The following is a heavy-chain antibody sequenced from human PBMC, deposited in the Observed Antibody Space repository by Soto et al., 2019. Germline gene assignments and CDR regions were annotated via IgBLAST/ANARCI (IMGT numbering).Heavy chain of an antibody. J-gene: IGHJ4*02. CDR2: IRSKANSYAT. CDR1: GFIFSGSA. V-gene: IGHV3-73*01. Sequence: GGSLRLSCAASGFIFSGSAFHWVRQAPGKGLEWVGRIRSKANSYATSYGASVKGRFTISRDDSKSTTYLQINGLKTDDTAVYYCTRHEGWDPTILNSLVHWGQGALVTVSS. D-gene: IGHD6-13*01. CDR3: TRHEGWDPTILNSLVH.